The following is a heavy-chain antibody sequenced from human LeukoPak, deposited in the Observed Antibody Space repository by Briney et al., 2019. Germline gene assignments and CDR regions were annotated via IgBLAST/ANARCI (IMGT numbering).Heavy chain of an antibody. V-gene: IGHV3-21*01. J-gene: IGHJ4*02. Sequence: GGSLRLSCAASGFTFSSYAMSWVRQAPGKGLEWVSYISSSSSYIYYADSVKGRFTISRDNAKNSLYLQMNSLRAEDTAVYYCARGGVYDYVWGSIGYWGQGTLVTVSS. CDR3: ARGGVYDYVWGSIGY. D-gene: IGHD3-16*01. CDR1: GFTFSSYA. CDR2: ISSSSSYI.